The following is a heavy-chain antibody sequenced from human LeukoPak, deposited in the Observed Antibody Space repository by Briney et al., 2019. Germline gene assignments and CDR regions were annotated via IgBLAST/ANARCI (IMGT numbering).Heavy chain of an antibody. CDR2: INPNSGGT. D-gene: IGHD6-13*01. CDR1: GYTFSSYG. CDR3: ARDRYSSSWSTNNWFDP. J-gene: IGHJ5*02. V-gene: IGHV1-2*02. Sequence: EASVKVSCKASGYTFSSYGISWVRQAPGQGLEWMGWINPNSGGTNYAQKFQGRVTMTRDTSISTAYMELSRLRSDDTAVYYCARDRYSSSWSTNNWFDPGGQGTLVTVSS.